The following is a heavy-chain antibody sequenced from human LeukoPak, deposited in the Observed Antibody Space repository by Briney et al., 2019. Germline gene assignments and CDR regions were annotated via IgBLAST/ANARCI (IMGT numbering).Heavy chain of an antibody. CDR3: ARVRRIAVAGAPAY. V-gene: IGHV3-30-3*01. D-gene: IGHD6-19*01. J-gene: IGHJ4*02. CDR1: GFTFSSYA. CDR2: ISYDGSNK. Sequence: PGGSLRLSCAASGFTFSSYAMHWVRQAPGKGLEWVAVISYDGSNKYYADSVKGRFTISRDNSKNTLYLQMNSLRAEDTAVYYCARVRRIAVAGAPAYWGQGTLVTVSS.